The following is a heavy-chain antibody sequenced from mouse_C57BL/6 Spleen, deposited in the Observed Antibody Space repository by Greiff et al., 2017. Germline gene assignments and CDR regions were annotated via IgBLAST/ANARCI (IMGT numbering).Heavy chain of an antibody. CDR3: ARSLYYFDY. J-gene: IGHJ2*01. Sequence: QVHVKQSGAELARPGASVKMSCKASGYTFTSYTMHWVKQRPGQGLEWIGYINPSSGYTKYNQKFKYKATLTADKSSSTAYMQLSSLTSEDSAVYYCARSLYYFDYWGQGTTLTVSS. CDR2: INPSSGYT. V-gene: IGHV1-4*01. CDR1: GYTFTSYT.